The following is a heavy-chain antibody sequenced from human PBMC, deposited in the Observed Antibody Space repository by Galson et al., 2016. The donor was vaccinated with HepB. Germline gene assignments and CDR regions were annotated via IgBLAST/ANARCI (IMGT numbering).Heavy chain of an antibody. CDR3: ARDRDPGGMLTGYHP. CDR1: GFTFSNYG. CDR2: IFHDGDT. Sequence: LRLSCAASGFTFSNYGMHWVRQAPGKGLEWLGRIFHDGDTSYNPSLERRLTMSVDTSKNQFSLRLTSVTASDTATYYCARDRDPGGMLTGYHPWGQGTRVTVSS. V-gene: IGHV4-38-2*02. D-gene: IGHD3-9*01. J-gene: IGHJ5*02.